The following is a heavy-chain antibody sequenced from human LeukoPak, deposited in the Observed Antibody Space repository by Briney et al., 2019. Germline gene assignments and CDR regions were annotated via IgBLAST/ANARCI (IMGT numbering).Heavy chain of an antibody. CDR2: ISGSGDNT. Sequence: PPGGFLRLSCAASGFTFSSYAMSWVRQVPGKGLEWVSVISGSGDNTYYADSVKGRFTISRDNSKNMLYLQMNSLRAEDTAVYYCAKDRTVGASYWYFDLWGRGTLVTVSS. CDR3: AKDRTVGASYWYFDL. D-gene: IGHD1-26*01. J-gene: IGHJ2*01. V-gene: IGHV3-23*01. CDR1: GFTFSSYA.